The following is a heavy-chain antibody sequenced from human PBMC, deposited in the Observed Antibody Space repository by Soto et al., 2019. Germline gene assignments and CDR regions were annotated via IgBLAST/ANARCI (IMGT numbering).Heavy chain of an antibody. V-gene: IGHV3-66*01. J-gene: IGHJ6*03. CDR2: IYSGGST. CDR3: ARILGYSSGGSCYSYYYYYMDV. CDR1: GFTVSSNY. Sequence: EVQLVESGGGLVQPGGSLRLSCAASGFTVSSNYMSWVRQAPGKGLEWVSVIYSGGSTYYADSVKGRFTISRDNSKNTLYLQMNSLRAEDTAVYYCARILGYSSGGSCYSYYYYYMDVWGKGTTVTVSS. D-gene: IGHD2-15*01.